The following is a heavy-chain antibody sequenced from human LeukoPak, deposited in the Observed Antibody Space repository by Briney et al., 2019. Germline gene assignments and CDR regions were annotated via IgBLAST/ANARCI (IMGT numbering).Heavy chain of an antibody. V-gene: IGHV4-59*08. D-gene: IGHD3-22*01. CDR3: ARHAYYHDSSGYLEY. J-gene: IGHJ4*02. CDR1: GGFISSYY. Sequence: SETLSLTCTVSGGFISSYYWSWVRQPPAKGLEWIGYIYYGGGTNYSPSLKSRVTISVDTSKTQFSLKLSSVTAADTAVYYCARHAYYHDSSGYLEYWGQGTPVTVSS. CDR2: IYYGGGT.